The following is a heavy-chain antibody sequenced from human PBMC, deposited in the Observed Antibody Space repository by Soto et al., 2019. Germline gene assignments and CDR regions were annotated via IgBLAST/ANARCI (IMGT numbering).Heavy chain of an antibody. CDR2: ISGSGGST. CDR1: GLTFSSYA. Sequence: GSLRLSGAASGLTFSSYAMGWVRQAPGKGLEWVSAISGSGGSTYYADSVKGRFTISRDNSKNTLYMQMNSLRAEDTAVYYCGKPTVTHDYDGMDVWGQGTTVTASS. CDR3: GKPTVTHDYDGMDV. V-gene: IGHV3-23*01. J-gene: IGHJ6*02. D-gene: IGHD4-4*01.